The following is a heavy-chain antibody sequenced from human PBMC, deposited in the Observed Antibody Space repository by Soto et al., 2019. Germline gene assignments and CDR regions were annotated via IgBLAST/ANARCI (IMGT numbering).Heavy chain of an antibody. J-gene: IGHJ5*02. CDR2: INSEGSST. V-gene: IGHV3-74*01. CDR3: PRSYSATYGCFDP. Sequence: EVQLVESGGGLVQPGGSLRLSCAASGFTISGHWMHWVRQVPGKGLVWVSRINSEGSSTSYADSVKGRFIISRDNAKNTLFLQMNSLRAEDTAVYYCPRSYSATYGCFDPWGQGTLVTVSS. CDR1: GFTISGHW. D-gene: IGHD1-26*01.